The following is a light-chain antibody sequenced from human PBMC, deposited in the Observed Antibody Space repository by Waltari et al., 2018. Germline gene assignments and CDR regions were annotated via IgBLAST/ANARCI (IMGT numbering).Light chain of an antibody. CDR1: TSDVGSYDL. J-gene: IGLJ1*01. CDR3: CSYAGRGTYV. CDR2: EVF. Sequence: QSALTQPASVSGTPGQSITISCSGTTSDVGSYDLVSWYQQHPGEAPQLRICEVFKRPPDSSSRFSGAKSGSTASLTISGLQPEDEADYYCCSYAGRGTYVFGSGTKVTVL. V-gene: IGLV2-23*02.